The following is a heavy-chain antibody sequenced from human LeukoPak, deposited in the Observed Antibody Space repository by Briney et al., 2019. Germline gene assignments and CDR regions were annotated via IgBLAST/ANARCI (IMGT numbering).Heavy chain of an antibody. Sequence: GGSLRLSCAASGFTVSSNYMSWVRQAPGKGLEWVSVIYSGGSTYYADSVKGRFTISRDNSKNTLYLQMNSLRAEDTAVYYCARSSITMVRGVIHFDYWGQGTLVTVSS. D-gene: IGHD3-10*01. J-gene: IGHJ4*02. CDR1: GFTVSSNY. V-gene: IGHV3-53*01. CDR3: ARSSITMVRGVIHFDY. CDR2: IYSGGST.